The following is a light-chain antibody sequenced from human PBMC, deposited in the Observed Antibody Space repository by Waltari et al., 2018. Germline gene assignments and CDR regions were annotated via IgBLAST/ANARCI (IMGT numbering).Light chain of an antibody. J-gene: IGLJ2*01. V-gene: IGLV1-51*02. CDR3: GTWDGSLSAWL. CDR1: SSNIGNNL. Sequence: QSVLTQPPSVSAAPGQRVTIYCPGSSSNIGNNLVSWYQQFPGTVPKLLIDENDQRPSGIPDRFSGSKSGTSATLTITGLQTGDEAEYYCGTWDGSLSAWLFGGGTKLTVL. CDR2: END.